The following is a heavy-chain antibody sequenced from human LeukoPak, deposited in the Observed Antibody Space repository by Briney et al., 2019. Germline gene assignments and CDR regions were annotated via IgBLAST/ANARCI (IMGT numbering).Heavy chain of an antibody. CDR1: GGSISSYY. D-gene: IGHD4-23*01. Sequence: SETLSLTCAVSGGSISSYYWSWIRQPPGKGLEWIGYIYHSGSTNYNPSLKSRVTISVDTSKNQFSLKLSSVTAADTAVYYCARDNYGGDFDYWGQGTLVTVSS. V-gene: IGHV4-59*01. CDR3: ARDNYGGDFDY. CDR2: IYHSGST. J-gene: IGHJ4*02.